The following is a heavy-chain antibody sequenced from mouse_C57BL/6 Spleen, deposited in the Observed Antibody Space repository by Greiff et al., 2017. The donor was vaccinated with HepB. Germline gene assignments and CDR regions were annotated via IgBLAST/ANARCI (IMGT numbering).Heavy chain of an antibody. CDR3: ASLYYYGSSYPFAY. J-gene: IGHJ3*01. D-gene: IGHD1-1*01. Sequence: QVQLQQPGAELVMPGASVKLSCKASGYTFTSYWMHWVKQRPGQGLEWIGEIDPSDSYTNYNQKFKGKSTLTVDKSSSTASMQLSSLTSEDSAVYYCASLYYYGSSYPFAYWGQGTLVTVSA. CDR1: GYTFTSYW. V-gene: IGHV1-69*01. CDR2: IDPSDSYT.